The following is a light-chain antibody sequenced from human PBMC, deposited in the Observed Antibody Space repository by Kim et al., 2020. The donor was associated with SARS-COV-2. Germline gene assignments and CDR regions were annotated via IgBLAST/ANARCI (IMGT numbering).Light chain of an antibody. CDR2: GAS. CDR3: QQYSNWPRT. J-gene: IGKJ5*01. CDR1: QSVSSN. V-gene: IGKV3-15*01. Sequence: AAPGERATLFGRASQSVSSNLALYQQKPGQAPRLLIYGASTRTTGIPARFSGSGSGTEFTLTINSLQSEDFAVYYCQQYSNWPRTFGQGTRLEIK.